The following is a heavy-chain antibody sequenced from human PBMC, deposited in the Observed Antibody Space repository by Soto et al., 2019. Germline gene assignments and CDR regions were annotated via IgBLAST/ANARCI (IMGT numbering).Heavy chain of an antibody. CDR1: GGSFRVYF. Sequence: SETLSLTCAVYGGSFRVYFWNWLRQSPGKGLEWIGEISDSGGTKYNPSLESRVALSVDTSKNQFSLKLSSVTAADTAVYFCARGRKKRRFCSCGMDVWGQGTTVTVSS. CDR2: ISDSGGT. CDR3: ARGRKKRRFCSCGMDV. V-gene: IGHV4-34*01. D-gene: IGHD6-13*01. J-gene: IGHJ6*02.